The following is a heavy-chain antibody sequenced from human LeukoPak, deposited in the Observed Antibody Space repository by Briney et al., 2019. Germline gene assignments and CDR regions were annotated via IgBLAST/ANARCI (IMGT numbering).Heavy chain of an antibody. J-gene: IGHJ4*02. CDR3: AKGPVNDMYYFDY. CDR1: GFTFSSYA. CDR2: ISYDGTVT. Sequence: GGSLRLSCAASGFTFSSYAIHWVRQAPGKGLEWVAFISYDGTVTYYADSVKGRFTISRDNSKNALYLQMNSLRAEDTAVYYCAKGPVNDMYYFDYWGQGTLVTVSS. V-gene: IGHV3-30-3*01.